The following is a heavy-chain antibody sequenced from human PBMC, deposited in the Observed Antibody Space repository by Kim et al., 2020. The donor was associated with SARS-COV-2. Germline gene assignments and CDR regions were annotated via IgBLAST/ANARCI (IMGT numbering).Heavy chain of an antibody. J-gene: IGHJ6*03. Sequence: GGSLRLSCAASGLTFSSYGMHWVRQAPGKGLEWVAVISYDGSNKYYADSVKGRFTISRDNSKNTLYLQMNSLRAEDTAVYYCAKDRHDFWSGYTYYYYYYYMDVWGKGTTVTVSS. D-gene: IGHD3-3*01. CDR1: GLTFSSYG. CDR3: AKDRHDFWSGYTYYYYYYYMDV. CDR2: ISYDGSNK. V-gene: IGHV3-30*18.